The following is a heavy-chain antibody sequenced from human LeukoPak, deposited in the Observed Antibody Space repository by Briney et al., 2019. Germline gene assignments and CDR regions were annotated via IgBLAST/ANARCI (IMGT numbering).Heavy chain of an antibody. CDR1: GGTFSGYY. Sequence: PSATLSLTCAVYGGTFSGYYWSWIRQPPGKGLEWMGEINHSGSTNYNPSLKSRVTISVDTPKNRFPPKLRSVTAADTAVYYCPRRVRVVPAARFGGWLDPWGQGTLVTVSS. CDR2: INHSGST. CDR3: PRRVRVVPAARFGGWLDP. V-gene: IGHV4-34*01. D-gene: IGHD2-2*01. J-gene: IGHJ5*02.